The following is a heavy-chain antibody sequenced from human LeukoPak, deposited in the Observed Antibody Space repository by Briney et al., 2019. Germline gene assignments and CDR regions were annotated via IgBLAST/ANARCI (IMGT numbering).Heavy chain of an antibody. CDR2: IIPIFDTA. V-gene: IGHV1-69*13. CDR1: GGTFSSYS. CDR3: ARVGYCSGGSCYFFPENAFDI. D-gene: IGHD2-15*01. Sequence: SVKVSCKASGGTFSSYSISWVRQAPGQGLEWMGGIIPIFDTADYAQKFQGRVTITADESTSTAYMELSSLRSEDTAVYYCARVGYCSGGSCYFFPENAFDIWGQGTMVTVSS. J-gene: IGHJ3*02.